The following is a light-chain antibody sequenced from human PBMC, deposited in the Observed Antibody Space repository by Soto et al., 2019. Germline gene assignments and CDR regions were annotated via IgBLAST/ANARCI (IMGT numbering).Light chain of an antibody. CDR3: QQYNSLWT. CDR1: QSISSW. CDR2: KAS. Sequence: DIPMTPAPTTRSAPLGDRVTITCRASQSISSWLAWYQQKPGKAPKLLIYKASSLESGVPSRFSGSGSGTEFTLTISSLQPDDFATYYCQQYNSLWTFGQGTKVDI. J-gene: IGKJ1*01. V-gene: IGKV1-5*03.